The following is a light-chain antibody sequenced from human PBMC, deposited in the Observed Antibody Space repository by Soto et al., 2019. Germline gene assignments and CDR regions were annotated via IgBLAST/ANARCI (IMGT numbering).Light chain of an antibody. V-gene: IGKV3-11*01. CDR2: DAS. Sequence: EIVLTQYPATLSLSPGERATLSCRASQTVSNYLAWYQQKPGQAPRLLIYDASIRATGIPARFSGSGSETDFTLTISSLEPEDFAVYYRQQRSNWPPITFGQGTRLEIE. CDR1: QTVSNY. J-gene: IGKJ5*01. CDR3: QQRSNWPPIT.